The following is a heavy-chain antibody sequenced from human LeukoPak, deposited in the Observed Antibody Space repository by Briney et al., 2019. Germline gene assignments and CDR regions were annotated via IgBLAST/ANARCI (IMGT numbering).Heavy chain of an antibody. D-gene: IGHD4-17*01. V-gene: IGHV4-61*02. CDR1: GGSISSSDYY. J-gene: IGHJ4*02. Sequence: SETLSLTCTVSGGSISSSDYYWCWIRQSAGKGLEWIGRLNPSRSTYYNPSLKSRLTLSLDPSESQFSLKLSSVTAADMALYYCARGRPYGDYFDYWGKGTLVTVSS. CDR3: ARGRPYGDYFDY. CDR2: LNPSRST.